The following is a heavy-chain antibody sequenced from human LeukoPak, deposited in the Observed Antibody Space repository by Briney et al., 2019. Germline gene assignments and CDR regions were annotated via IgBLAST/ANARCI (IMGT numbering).Heavy chain of an antibody. CDR3: AEEKDWSPDYLTHEGAFDI. CDR2: ISSSGGST. J-gene: IGHJ3*02. D-gene: IGHD3-16*01. V-gene: IGHV3-23*01. Sequence: GGSLRLSCAASGFTFSSYYMTWVRQAPGKGLEWVSAISSSGGSTFSADSVKRRFTISRDNAKNTLYLQMNSLRAEDTAVYYCAEEKDWSPDYLTHEGAFDIWGQGAMVTVCS. CDR1: GFTFSSYY.